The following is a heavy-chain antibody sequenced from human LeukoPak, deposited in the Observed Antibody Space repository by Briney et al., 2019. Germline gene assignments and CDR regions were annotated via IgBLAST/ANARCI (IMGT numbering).Heavy chain of an antibody. D-gene: IGHD7-27*01. Sequence: VGSLRLYSAASGFTFSSYSMNWVRQAPGKGLEWVSYISSTGAIHYADSVKGLFTISRDNAKNSLYLEMNTLRAEDTAVYYCARDYDWGFDYWGQGTMVTVSS. CDR2: ISSTGAI. CDR1: GFTFSSYS. J-gene: IGHJ4*02. V-gene: IGHV3-48*04. CDR3: ARDYDWGFDY.